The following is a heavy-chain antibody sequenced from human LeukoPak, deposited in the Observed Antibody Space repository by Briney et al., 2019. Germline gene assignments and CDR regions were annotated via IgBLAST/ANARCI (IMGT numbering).Heavy chain of an antibody. CDR3: AKFLPTHIVVADYYFDY. D-gene: IGHD2-21*01. V-gene: IGHV3-23*01. CDR2: ISGSGGST. CDR1: GFTFSSYA. J-gene: IGHJ4*02. Sequence: GGSLRLSCAASGFTFSSYAMSWVRQAPGKGLEWVSAISGSGGSTYYADSVKGRFTISRDNSKNTLYLQMNSLRAEDTAVYYCAKFLPTHIVVADYYFDYWGQGTLVTVSS.